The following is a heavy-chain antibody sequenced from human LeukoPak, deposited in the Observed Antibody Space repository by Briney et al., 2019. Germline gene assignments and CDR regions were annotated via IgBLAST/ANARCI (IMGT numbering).Heavy chain of an antibody. CDR2: LSYDEKNE. J-gene: IGHJ4*02. V-gene: IGHV3-30*04. D-gene: IGHD3-3*01. Sequence: GGSLRLSCAASGFTFSVYTIHWVRQAPGKGLEWVAVLSYDEKNEYYADSVKGRFTISRDNFRNTLHLQMNSLRAEDTAVYYCARDSSRFLESAGGYWGQGTLVTVSS. CDR1: GFTFSVYT. CDR3: ARDSSRFLESAGGY.